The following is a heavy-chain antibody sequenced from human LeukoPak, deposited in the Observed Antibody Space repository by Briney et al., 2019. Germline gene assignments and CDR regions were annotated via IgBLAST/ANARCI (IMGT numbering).Heavy chain of an antibody. D-gene: IGHD4-17*01. CDR3: ARDHAPLLISYGDYGLDY. CDR2: ISSGGRT. V-gene: IGHV3-53*01. CDR1: GFNVSNNY. J-gene: IGHJ4*02. Sequence: GGSLRLSCAASGFNVSNNYMTWVRQAPGKGLEWVSVISSGGRTDYADSVKGRFTISRDNSKNTLYLQMNSLRSEDTAVYYCARDHAPLLISYGDYGLDYWGQGTLVTVSS.